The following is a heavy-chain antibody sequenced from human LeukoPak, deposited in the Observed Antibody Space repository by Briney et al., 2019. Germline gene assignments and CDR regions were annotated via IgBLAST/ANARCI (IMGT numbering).Heavy chain of an antibody. CDR1: GFIFTSYD. CDR3: ARVNVGVVPAANRPGEYFQH. D-gene: IGHD2-2*01. CDR2: ITAYNGNT. V-gene: IGHV1-18*04. Sequence: ASVKVSCKTSGFIFTSYDITWVRQAPGQGLEWMGWITAYNGNTKYAQKFQGRVTITRDTSASTAYMELSSLRSEDTAVYYCARVNVGVVPAANRPGEYFQHWGQGTLVTVSS. J-gene: IGHJ1*01.